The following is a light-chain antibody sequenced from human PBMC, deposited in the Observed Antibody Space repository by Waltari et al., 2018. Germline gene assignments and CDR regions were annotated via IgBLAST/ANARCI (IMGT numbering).Light chain of an antibody. CDR3: SSYTNRILV. J-gene: IGLJ2*01. CDR2: DVT. Sequence: QSALTQPASVSGSPGQSITIPCTGSSSDIGDYAYFSWYQQHPGEAPKLLIYDVTHRPSGISIRFSGSTSGSAASLTISGLQGEDEADYYCSSYTNRILVFGGGTKLTVL. V-gene: IGLV2-14*03. CDR1: SSDIGDYAY.